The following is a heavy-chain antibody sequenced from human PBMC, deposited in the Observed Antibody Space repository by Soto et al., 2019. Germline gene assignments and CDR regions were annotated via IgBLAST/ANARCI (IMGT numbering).Heavy chain of an antibody. CDR2: IYYSGST. Sequence: SETLSLTCTVSGGSISSYYWSWIRQPPGKGLEWIGYIYYSGSTNYNPSLKSRVTISVDTSKNQFSLKLSSVTAADTAVYYCARADYYGSGSYYNFDYWGQGTMVTVSS. V-gene: IGHV4-59*01. CDR1: GGSISSYY. J-gene: IGHJ4*02. D-gene: IGHD3-10*01. CDR3: ARADYYGSGSYYNFDY.